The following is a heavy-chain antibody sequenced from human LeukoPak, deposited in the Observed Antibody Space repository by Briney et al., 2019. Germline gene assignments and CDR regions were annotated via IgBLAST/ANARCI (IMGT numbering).Heavy chain of an antibody. CDR3: ARDGRYETTFDY. J-gene: IGHJ4*02. Sequence: PGGSLRLSCAVSGFTVNNNYLNWVRQAPGKGLEWVSLISGTGETYYSDSVKGRFTISRDNSKNTVDLQMNSLRAEDTAIYYCARDGRYETTFDYWGQGTLVTVSS. V-gene: IGHV3-66*01. CDR1: GFTVNNNY. CDR2: ISGTGET. D-gene: IGHD1-7*01.